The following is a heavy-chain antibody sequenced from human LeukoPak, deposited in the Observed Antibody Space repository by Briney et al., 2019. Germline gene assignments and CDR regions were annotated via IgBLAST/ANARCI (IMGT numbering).Heavy chain of an antibody. J-gene: IGHJ4*02. CDR1: GFTFSSYS. Sequence: GGSLRLSCAASGFTFSSYSMNWVRQAPGKGLEWVSSISSSSSYIYYADSVKGRFTISRDNAKDSLYLQMNSLRAEDTAVYYCARYSSGWPGYFDYWGQGTLVTVSS. V-gene: IGHV3-21*01. D-gene: IGHD6-25*01. CDR2: ISSSSSYI. CDR3: ARYSSGWPGYFDY.